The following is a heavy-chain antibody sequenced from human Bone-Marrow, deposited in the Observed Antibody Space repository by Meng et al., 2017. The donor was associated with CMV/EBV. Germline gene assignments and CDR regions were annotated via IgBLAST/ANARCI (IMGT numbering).Heavy chain of an antibody. Sequence: GGSLRLSCAASGFSFSSYWMTWVRQVPGEGLEWVAGLNWNGGSTDYADSVKGRFTISRDNARNSLYLQMNSLRVEDTALYYCARDTRRPAYYFDYWGPGTLVTVSS. CDR1: GFSFSSYW. J-gene: IGHJ4*02. V-gene: IGHV3-20*04. CDR2: LNWNGGST. CDR3: ARDTRRPAYYFDY.